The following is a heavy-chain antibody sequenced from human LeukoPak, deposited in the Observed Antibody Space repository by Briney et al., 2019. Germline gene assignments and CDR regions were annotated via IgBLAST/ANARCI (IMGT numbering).Heavy chain of an antibody. J-gene: IGHJ1*01. V-gene: IGHV4-38-2*02. D-gene: IGHD2-2*01. CDR2: IYHSGST. CDR1: GYSISSGYY. Sequence: SETLSLTCTVSGYSISSGYYWGWFRQPPAKGLEWIGSIYHSGSTYYNPSLKSRVTISVDTSKNQFSLKLSSVTAADTAVYYCARDGSTSRAAEYFQHWGQGTLVTVSS. CDR3: ARDGSTSRAAEYFQH.